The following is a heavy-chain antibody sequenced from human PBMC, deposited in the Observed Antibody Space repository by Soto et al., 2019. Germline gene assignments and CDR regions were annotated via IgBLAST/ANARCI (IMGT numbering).Heavy chain of an antibody. CDR3: ARESGGATATLDYYYFYMDV. V-gene: IGHV1-2*04. CDR1: GDTFTDYY. CDR2: INPNSGVT. J-gene: IGHJ6*03. Sequence: QVQLVQSGAEVKKPWASVTVSCRSSGDTFTDYYMHWVRQAPGQGLEWMGWINPNSGVTKYAQKFQGWVTMTRDTSIRTVYMQLSRLRSDDTAVYYCARESGGATATLDYYYFYMDVWGTGTTVTVSS. D-gene: IGHD5-12*01.